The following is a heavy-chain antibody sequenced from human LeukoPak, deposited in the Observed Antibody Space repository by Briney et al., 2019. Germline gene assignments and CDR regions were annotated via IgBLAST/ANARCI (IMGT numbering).Heavy chain of an antibody. V-gene: IGHV1-2*02. Sequence: ASVKVSCKASGYTFTGYYMHWVRQAPGQGLEWMGWINPNSGGTNYAQKFQGGVTMTRDTSISTAYMELSRLRSDDTAVYYCARDLTRIAVAGTPFWFDPWGQGTLVTVSS. D-gene: IGHD6-19*01. CDR2: INPNSGGT. CDR3: ARDLTRIAVAGTPFWFDP. J-gene: IGHJ5*02. CDR1: GYTFTGYY.